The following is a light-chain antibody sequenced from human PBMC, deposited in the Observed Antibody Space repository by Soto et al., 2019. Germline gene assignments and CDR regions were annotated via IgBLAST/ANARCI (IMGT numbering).Light chain of an antibody. V-gene: IGKV1-5*01. J-gene: IGKJ1*01. CDR2: NAS. CDR3: QQYNGYSTWT. CDR1: QSVSIW. Sequence: DIQMTQSPSTLSASVGDTVTITCRASQSVSIWLAWYQQKPGKAPKVLIWNASTLQRGDSSRFSGSGSGTEFTLTISNLQPEDFATYYCQQYNGYSTWTFGQGTKVDIK.